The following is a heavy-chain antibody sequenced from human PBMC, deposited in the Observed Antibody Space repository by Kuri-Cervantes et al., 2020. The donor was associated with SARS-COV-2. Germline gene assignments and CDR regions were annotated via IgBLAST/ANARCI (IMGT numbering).Heavy chain of an antibody. Sequence: GSLRLSCAVYGGSFSSYYWSWIRQPPGKGLEWIGYIYYSGSTNYNPSLKSRVTISVDTSKNQFSLKLSSVTAADTAVYYCARVMVEQQAVCMDVWGKGTTVTVSS. J-gene: IGHJ6*03. D-gene: IGHD4/OR15-4a*01. CDR1: GGSFSSYY. V-gene: IGHV4-59*12. CDR2: IYYSGST. CDR3: ARVMVEQQAVCMDV.